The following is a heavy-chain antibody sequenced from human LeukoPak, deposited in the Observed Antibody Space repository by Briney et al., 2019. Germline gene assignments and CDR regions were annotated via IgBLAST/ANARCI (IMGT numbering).Heavy chain of an antibody. J-gene: IGHJ6*03. D-gene: IGHD6-13*01. Sequence: PSETLSLTCTGSGGSISSHYWSWIRQPPGQGLKWFGYFYYSRTTSYSPSLESRVTMSIDTSKNQFSLKLTSITPADTAVYYCARAGSVADARYYYYYMDVWGEGTTVTVSS. CDR3: ARAGSVADARYYYYYMDV. CDR2: FYYSRTT. V-gene: IGHV4-59*11. CDR1: GGSISSHY.